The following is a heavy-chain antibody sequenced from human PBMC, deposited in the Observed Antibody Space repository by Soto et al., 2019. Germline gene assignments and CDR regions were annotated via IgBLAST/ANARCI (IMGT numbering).Heavy chain of an antibody. CDR3: ARGNLPPAYDYYGMDV. J-gene: IGHJ6*02. V-gene: IGHV1-69*01. CDR1: GGTFSSYA. Sequence: QVPLVQSGAEVKKPGSSVKVSCKASGGTFSSYAISWVRQAPGQGLEWMGGIIPIFGTANYAQKFQGRVTITADESTSTAYMELSSLRSEDTAVYYCARGNLPPAYDYYGMDVWGQGTTVTVSS. CDR2: IIPIFGTA.